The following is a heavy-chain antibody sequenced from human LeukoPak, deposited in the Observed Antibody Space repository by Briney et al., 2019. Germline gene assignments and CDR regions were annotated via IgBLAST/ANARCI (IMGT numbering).Heavy chain of an antibody. CDR2: IYHSGST. CDR3: ARSTGFGMGSSPGEGYFQH. D-gene: IGHD6-6*01. V-gene: IGHV4-30-2*01. J-gene: IGHJ1*01. CDR1: GGSISSGGYY. Sequence: PSQTLSLTCTVSGGSISSGGYYWSWIRQPPGKGLEWIGYIYHSGSTYYNPSLKSRVTISVDRSKNQFSLKLSSVTAADTAVYYCARSTGFGMGSSPGEGYFQHWGQGTLDTVSS.